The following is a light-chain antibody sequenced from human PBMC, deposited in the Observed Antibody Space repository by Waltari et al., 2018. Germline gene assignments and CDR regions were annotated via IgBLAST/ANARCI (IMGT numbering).Light chain of an antibody. CDR1: SSDVGGYNF. Sequence: QSALTQPRSVSGSPGQSVTISCTGTSSDVGGYNFVSWYQQYPGKAPKLVIYDVNKRPSGVPDRFYGSKSGNTASLIISGLQTEDEADYYCCSYAGYYTVFGGGTKVAVL. CDR3: CSYAGYYTV. V-gene: IGLV2-11*01. J-gene: IGLJ3*02. CDR2: DVN.